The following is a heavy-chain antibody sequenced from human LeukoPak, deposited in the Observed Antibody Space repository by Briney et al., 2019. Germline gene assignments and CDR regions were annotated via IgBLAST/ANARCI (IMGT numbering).Heavy chain of an antibody. CDR3: AKDLTSSHSY. CDR1: GSTFSSYA. V-gene: IGHV3-23*01. Sequence: GGSLRLSCAASGSTFSSYAMSWVRQAPGKGLEWVSAISGSGGSTYYADSVKGRFTISRDNSKNTLYLQMNSLKAEDTAVYYCAKDLTSSHSYWGQGTLVTVSS. J-gene: IGHJ4*02. D-gene: IGHD2-21*02. CDR2: ISGSGGST.